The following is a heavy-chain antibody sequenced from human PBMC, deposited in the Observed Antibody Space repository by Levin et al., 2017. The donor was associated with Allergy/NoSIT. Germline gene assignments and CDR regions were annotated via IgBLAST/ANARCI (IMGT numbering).Heavy chain of an antibody. CDR3: TRDPGRAYGMDV. J-gene: IGHJ6*02. Sequence: SETLSLTCAISGASVSSNTAAWNWIRQSPSRGLEWLGRTYFRSKWINEYAESVKSRISVNPDTSKNQFSLHLNSVTPDDTAVYYCTRDPGRAYGMDVWGQGTTVTVSS. V-gene: IGHV6-1*01. CDR1: GASVSSNTAA. CDR2: TYFRSKWIN.